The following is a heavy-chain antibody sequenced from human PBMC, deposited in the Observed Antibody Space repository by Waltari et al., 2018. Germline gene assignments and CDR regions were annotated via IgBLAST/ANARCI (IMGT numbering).Heavy chain of an antibody. CDR1: GFTFSSYG. CDR3: AKDNDYYFDY. D-gene: IGHD1-1*01. V-gene: IGHV3-30*18. J-gene: IGHJ4*02. Sequence: QVQLVESGGGVVQPGRSLRLSCAASGFTFSSYGMHWVRQAPGKGLEWVAVIWYDGSNKYYADSVKGRFTISRDNSKNTLYLQMNSLGAEDTAMYYCAKDNDYYFDYWGQGTLVTVSS. CDR2: IWYDGSNK.